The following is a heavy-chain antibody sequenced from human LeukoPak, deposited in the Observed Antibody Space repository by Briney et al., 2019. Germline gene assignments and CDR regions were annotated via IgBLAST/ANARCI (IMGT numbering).Heavy chain of an antibody. CDR1: GGSFSGYY. J-gene: IGHJ4*02. V-gene: IGHV4-34*01. CDR2: INHSGST. D-gene: IGHD2-2*01. CDR3: ARDPPTQLLFDY. Sequence: SETLSLTCAVYGGSFSGYYWSWIRQPPGKGLEWIGEINHSGSTNYNPSLKSRVTISVDTSKNQFSLKLSSVTAADTAVYYCARDPPTQLLFDYWGQGTLVTVSS.